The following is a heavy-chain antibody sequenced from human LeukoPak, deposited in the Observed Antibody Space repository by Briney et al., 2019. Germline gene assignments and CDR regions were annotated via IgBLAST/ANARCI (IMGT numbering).Heavy chain of an antibody. CDR2: IIPNLGIA. Sequence: ASVKVSCKASGGTFSSYAISWVRPAPGQGLEWMGRIIPNLGIANYAQKFQGRVTITADKSTSTAYMELSSLRSEDTAVYYCARTSGYDFPYFDYWGQGTLVTVS. CDR3: ARTSGYDFPYFDY. V-gene: IGHV1-69*04. CDR1: GGTFSSYA. J-gene: IGHJ4*02. D-gene: IGHD5-12*01.